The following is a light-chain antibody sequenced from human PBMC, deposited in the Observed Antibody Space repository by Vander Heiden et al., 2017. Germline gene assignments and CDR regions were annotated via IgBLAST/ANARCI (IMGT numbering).Light chain of an antibody. J-gene: IGLJ1*01. Sequence: QSVLPQPPFVSAAQGQKVTISCSGSSSNIENNYVCWYLQLPGTAPKLLIYDNNKRPSGIPDRFSASKSGTSATLGITGLQTGDEADYYCVTWDTSLSTLVFGPGTKVTVL. CDR2: DNN. CDR1: SSNIENNY. V-gene: IGLV1-51*01. CDR3: VTWDTSLSTLV.